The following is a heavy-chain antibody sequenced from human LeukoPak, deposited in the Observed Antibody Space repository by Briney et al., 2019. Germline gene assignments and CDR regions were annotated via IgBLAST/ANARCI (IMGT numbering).Heavy chain of an antibody. CDR3: ARDPAVAAFDY. D-gene: IGHD6-19*01. V-gene: IGHV3-53*05. CDR2: IYSGETT. Sequence: GGSLRLSCAVSGFNVSDNYMSWVRQAPGKGLEWVSLIYSGETTLYADSVKGRFTISRDNSKNTLYLQMNSLRAEDTAVYYCARDPAVAAFDYWGQGTLVTVSS. CDR1: GFNVSDNY. J-gene: IGHJ4*02.